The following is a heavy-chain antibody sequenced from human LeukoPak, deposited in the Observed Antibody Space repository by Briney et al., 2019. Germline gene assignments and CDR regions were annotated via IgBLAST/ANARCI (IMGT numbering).Heavy chain of an antibody. CDR2: ISSNGGST. J-gene: IGHJ4*02. Sequence: GSLRLSFAASCFPFSSYAMDWVRQAPGKGLEYVSAISSNGGSTYYSNSVKGRFTISRDNSKNTLYLQMGSLRAEDMAVYYCARSYYYDSSGRDYYFDYWGQGTLVTVSS. CDR1: CFPFSSYA. CDR3: ARSYYYDSSGRDYYFDY. D-gene: IGHD3-22*01. V-gene: IGHV3-64*01.